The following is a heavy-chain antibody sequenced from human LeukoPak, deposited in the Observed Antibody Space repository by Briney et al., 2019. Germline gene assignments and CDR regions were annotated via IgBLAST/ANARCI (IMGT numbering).Heavy chain of an antibody. Sequence: GASVKVSCKASVYTFTTSYMHWVRQAPGQGLEWMGIISSGDGTTNYAQKFQDRVTMRTDTSASTVYLDLSSLRSEDTAVYYCARTRGYGYVDYWGQGTLVTVSS. CDR1: VYTFTTSY. V-gene: IGHV1-46*01. J-gene: IGHJ4*02. CDR2: ISSGDGTT. CDR3: ARTRGYGYVDY. D-gene: IGHD2-15*01.